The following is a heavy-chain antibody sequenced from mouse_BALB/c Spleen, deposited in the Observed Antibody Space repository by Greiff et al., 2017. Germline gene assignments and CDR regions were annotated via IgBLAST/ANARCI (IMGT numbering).Heavy chain of an antibody. J-gene: IGHJ4*01. V-gene: IGHV1-9*01. D-gene: IGHD2-4*01. CDR2: ILPGSGST. CDR3: ARSPTMITSYAMDY. CDR1: GYTFSSYW. Sequence: VQLQQSGAELMKPGASVKISCKATGYTFSSYWIEWVKQRPGHGLEWIGEILPGSGSTNYNEKFKGKATFTADTSSNTAYMQLSSLTSEDSAVYYCARSPTMITSYAMDYWGQGTSVTVSS.